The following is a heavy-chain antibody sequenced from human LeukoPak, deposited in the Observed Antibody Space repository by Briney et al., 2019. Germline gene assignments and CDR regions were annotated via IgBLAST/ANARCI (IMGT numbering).Heavy chain of an antibody. Sequence: GGSLRLSCAASGFTFSSYTMNWVRQPPGKGLEWVSNIGTSSTTIYYADSVKGRFTISRDNAKNSLYLQMNSLRADDTAVYYCARFAAGGSYYYYMDVWGKETTVTVSS. CDR3: ARFAAGGSYYYYMDV. V-gene: IGHV3-48*01. J-gene: IGHJ6*03. CDR2: IGTSSTTI. CDR1: GFTFSSYT. D-gene: IGHD6-25*01.